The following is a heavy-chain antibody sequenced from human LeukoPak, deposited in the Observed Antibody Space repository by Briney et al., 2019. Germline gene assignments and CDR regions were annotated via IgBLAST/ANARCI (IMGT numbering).Heavy chain of an antibody. Sequence: PVASVTVSCTASGGTFSSYAISWVRQAPGQGLEWMGGIIPIFGTTNYAQKFQGRVTITTDESTSTAYMELSSLRSEDTAVYYCARGYYYDSSGYFLGTFDYWGQGTLVTVSS. D-gene: IGHD3-22*01. V-gene: IGHV1-69*05. CDR3: ARGYYYDSSGYFLGTFDY. CDR2: IIPIFGTT. CDR1: GGTFSSYA. J-gene: IGHJ4*02.